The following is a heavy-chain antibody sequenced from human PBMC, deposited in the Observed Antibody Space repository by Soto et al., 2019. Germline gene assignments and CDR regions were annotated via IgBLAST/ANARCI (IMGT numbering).Heavy chain of an antibody. Sequence: QVQLVQSGAEVTKPGASVKVSCRASGYTFTSYVISWVRQAPAQGLEWMGWISAYNGNTNFALKLKGRVTMTTDTSTSTAYMERRSLRSDDTAVYYCARVVATVAGRYGMDVWGQGTTVTVSS. CDR3: ARVVATVAGRYGMDV. D-gene: IGHD6-19*01. CDR1: GYTFTSYV. J-gene: IGHJ6*02. V-gene: IGHV1-18*01. CDR2: ISAYNGNT.